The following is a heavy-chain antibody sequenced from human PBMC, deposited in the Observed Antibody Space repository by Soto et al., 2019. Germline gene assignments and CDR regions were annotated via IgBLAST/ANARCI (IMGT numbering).Heavy chain of an antibody. CDR1: GFTFSSYA. J-gene: IGHJ6*03. V-gene: IGHV3-23*01. D-gene: IGHD3-9*01. CDR3: ASSLFDWTLYYNMDV. CDR2: ISGSGGTT. Sequence: EVQLLESGGGLVQPGGSLRLSCAASGFTFSSYAMSWVRQAPGKGLEWVSAISGSGGTTYYADSVNGRFTISSDNSKNTLYLQMNRPRDYCTAVYYCASSLFDWTLYYNMDVWGKGTTVTVSS.